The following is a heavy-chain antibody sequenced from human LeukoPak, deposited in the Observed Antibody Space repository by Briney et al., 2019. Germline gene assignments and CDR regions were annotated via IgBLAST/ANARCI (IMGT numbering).Heavy chain of an antibody. V-gene: IGHV1-69*13. CDR3: ARGRYILTGYKYYYYYMDL. J-gene: IGHJ6*03. CDR2: IVPILGTA. CDR1: GGTFSSYA. Sequence: SVKVSCKASGGTFSSYAISWVRQAPGQGLEWMGGIVPILGTANYAQKFQGRVTITADESTSTAYMELSSLRAEDTAVYYCARGRYILTGYKYYYYYMDLWGRGTTVTVSS. D-gene: IGHD3-9*01.